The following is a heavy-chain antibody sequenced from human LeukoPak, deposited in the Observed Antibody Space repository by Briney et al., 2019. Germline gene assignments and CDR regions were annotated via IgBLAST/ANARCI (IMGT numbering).Heavy chain of an antibody. Sequence: GASVKVSCKASGYTFTSYDINWVRQATGQGLEWMGWMNPNSGNTGYAQKFQGRVTMTRNISISTAYMELSSLRSEDTAVYYCARPYGSGSYYKGGYYYYYGMDVWGQGTTVTVSS. V-gene: IGHV1-8*01. J-gene: IGHJ6*02. CDR1: GYTFTSYD. CDR2: MNPNSGNT. CDR3: ARPYGSGSYYKGGYYYYYGMDV. D-gene: IGHD3-10*01.